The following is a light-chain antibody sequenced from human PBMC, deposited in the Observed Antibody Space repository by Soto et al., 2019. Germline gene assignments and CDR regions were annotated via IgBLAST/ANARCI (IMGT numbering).Light chain of an antibody. J-gene: IGKJ5*01. Sequence: QIPLSQSSLSASVGDRVTISCQASQDISNYLNWYQQKPGKAPKLLIYEASNLETGVPSRFSGSGSGTDFTFTISSLQPEDIATYYCQQYDNLPITFGQGTRLEIK. CDR1: QDISNY. CDR2: EAS. V-gene: IGKV1-33*01. CDR3: QQYDNLPIT.